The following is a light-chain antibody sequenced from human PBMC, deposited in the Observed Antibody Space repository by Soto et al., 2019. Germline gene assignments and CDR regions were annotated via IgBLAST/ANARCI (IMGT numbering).Light chain of an antibody. CDR1: SSDIGGYNY. Sequence: QSALTQPPSASGSPGQSVTISCTGTSSDIGGYNYVSWYQQHPGKAPKLIIYEVSKRPSGVPDRFSGSKSGNTASLTVSGLQAEDEADYYFTSYAGSNNLVFAGGTQLAVL. CDR2: EVS. J-gene: IGLJ3*02. CDR3: TSYAGSNNLV. V-gene: IGLV2-8*01.